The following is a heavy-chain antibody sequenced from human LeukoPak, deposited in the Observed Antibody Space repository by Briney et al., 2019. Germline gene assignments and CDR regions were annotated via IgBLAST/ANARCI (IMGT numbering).Heavy chain of an antibody. CDR1: GFTFSSYA. CDR3: AKMGYCSSTSCHRLAYYYYYYMDV. Sequence: PGGSLRLXCAASGFTFSSYAMSWVRQAPGKGLEWVSAISGSGGSTYYADSVKGRFTISRDNSKNTLYLQMNSLRAEDTAVYYCAKMGYCSSTSCHRLAYYYYYYMDVWGKGTTVTVSS. D-gene: IGHD2-2*01. CDR2: ISGSGGST. J-gene: IGHJ6*03. V-gene: IGHV3-23*01.